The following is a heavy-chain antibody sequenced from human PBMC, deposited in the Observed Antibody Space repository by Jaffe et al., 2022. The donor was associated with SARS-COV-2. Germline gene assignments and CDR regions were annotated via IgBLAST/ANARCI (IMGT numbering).Heavy chain of an antibody. CDR3: ARERYSYGPSGFDY. CDR1: GFTFSSYG. D-gene: IGHD5-18*01. J-gene: IGHJ4*02. V-gene: IGHV3-33*01. CDR2: IWYDGSNK. Sequence: QVQLVESGGGVVQPGRSLRLSCAASGFTFSSYGMHWVRQAPGKGLEWVAVIWYDGSNKYYADSVKGRFTISRDNSKNTLYLQMNSLRAEDTAVYYCARERYSYGPSGFDYWGQGTLVTVSS.